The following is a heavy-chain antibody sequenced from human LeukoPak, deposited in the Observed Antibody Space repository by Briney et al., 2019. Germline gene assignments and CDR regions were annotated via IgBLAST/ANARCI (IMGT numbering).Heavy chain of an antibody. V-gene: IGHV4-4*02. CDR1: GGSISSSNW. CDR2: IYHSGST. J-gene: IGHJ5*02. Sequence: PSGTLSLTCAVSGGSISSSNWWSWVRQPPGKGLEWIGEIYHSGSTNYNPSLKSRVTISVDKSKNQFSLKLSSVTAADTAVYYCARLPDYCSGGSCYSGAYNWFDPWGQGTLVTVSS. CDR3: ARLPDYCSGGSCYSGAYNWFDP. D-gene: IGHD2-15*01.